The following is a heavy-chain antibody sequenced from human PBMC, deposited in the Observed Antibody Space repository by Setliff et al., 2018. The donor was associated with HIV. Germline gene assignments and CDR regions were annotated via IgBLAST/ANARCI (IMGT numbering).Heavy chain of an antibody. CDR2: VTHSGRT. J-gene: IGHJ4*02. Sequence: PSETLSLTCAVYGGSFSGYYWSWIRPPPGKGLEWIGEVTHSGRTNSNPSLGSRVTTSVDTSKKQFSLRLTSVTAADTAVYYCARGVRDNSGWSSYYFDYWGQGTLVTVSS. CDR1: GGSFSGYY. V-gene: IGHV4-34*01. D-gene: IGHD6-19*01. CDR3: ARGVRDNSGWSSYYFDY.